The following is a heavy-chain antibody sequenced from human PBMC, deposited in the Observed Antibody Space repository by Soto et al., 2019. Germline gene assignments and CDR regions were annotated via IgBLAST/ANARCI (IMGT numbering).Heavy chain of an antibody. CDR1: GGSISGSY. Sequence: KPSETLSLTCSVSGGSISGSYWSWIRQSPGKGLEWLGYIYYSGSTNYNPSLKSRVTISVDTSKNQFSLKLSSVTAADTAVYYCAREGSSSGPREYYFDYWGQGTLVTVSS. CDR2: IYYSGST. J-gene: IGHJ4*02. CDR3: AREGSSSGPREYYFDY. D-gene: IGHD3-22*01. V-gene: IGHV4-59*01.